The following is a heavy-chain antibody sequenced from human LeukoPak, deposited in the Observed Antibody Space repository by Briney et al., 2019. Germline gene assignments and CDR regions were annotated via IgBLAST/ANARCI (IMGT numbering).Heavy chain of an antibody. D-gene: IGHD3-10*01. CDR1: GGSMSSTDHF. V-gene: IGHV4-39*01. CDR3: ARQGVVPNKAGWYFDL. CDR2: FYYTGTI. Sequence: AETLCLTCIVSGGSMSSTDHFWGWIRQPPGKGLEWIGSFYYTGTIFYSPSLESRGTISIDTSKNQFSLKIRSVTAADTAVYYCARQGVVPNKAGWYFDLWGRGALVTVSS. J-gene: IGHJ2*01.